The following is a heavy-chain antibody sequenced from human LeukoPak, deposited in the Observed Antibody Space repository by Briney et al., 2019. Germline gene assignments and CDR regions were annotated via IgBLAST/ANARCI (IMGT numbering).Heavy chain of an antibody. J-gene: IGHJ4*02. CDR2: KWNGGST. CDR3: ARDGGDCSGDSCYVDY. CDR1: GFTFSSYS. Sequence: PGGSLRLSCAASGFTFSSYSMNWVRQAPGKGLEWVSSKWNGGSTGYADSVKGRFTISRDNAKNSLYLQMNSLRAEDTALYYCARDGGDCSGDSCYVDYWGQGTLVTVSS. D-gene: IGHD2-15*01. V-gene: IGHV3-20*04.